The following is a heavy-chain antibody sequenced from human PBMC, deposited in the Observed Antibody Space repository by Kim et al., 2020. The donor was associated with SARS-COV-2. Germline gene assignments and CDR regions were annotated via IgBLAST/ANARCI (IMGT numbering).Heavy chain of an antibody. CDR2: IYYSGST. J-gene: IGHJ4*02. CDR3: ARVDIGGYCSGGSCYHFDY. CDR1: GGSISSSSYY. D-gene: IGHD2-15*01. V-gene: IGHV4-39*01. Sequence: SETLSLTCTVSGGSISSSSYYWGWIRQPPGKGLEWIGSIYYSGSTYYNPSLKSRVTISVDTSTHQFSLKLSSVTAADTAVYYCARVDIGGYCSGGSCYHFDYWGQGTLVTVSS.